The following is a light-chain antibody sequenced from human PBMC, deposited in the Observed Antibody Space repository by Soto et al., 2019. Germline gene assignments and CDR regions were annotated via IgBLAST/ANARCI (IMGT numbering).Light chain of an antibody. CDR3: HQRGGWPLT. J-gene: IGKJ4*01. Sequence: EIVLTQSPATLSLSPGERAALSCRASQGVGRFLAWYQQKPGQAPRLLIYDASNRATGIPARFSGSGSGTDFTLAINILEPEDFAVYYCHQRGGWPLTFGGGTKVEIK. V-gene: IGKV3-11*01. CDR1: QGVGRF. CDR2: DAS.